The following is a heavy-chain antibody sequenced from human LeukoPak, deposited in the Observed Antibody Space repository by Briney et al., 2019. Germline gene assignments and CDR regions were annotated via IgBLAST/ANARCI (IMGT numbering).Heavy chain of an antibody. D-gene: IGHD6-19*01. CDR3: ARAIAVAGELDY. Sequence: ARSLRLSCAASGFTFSSYAMHWVRQAPGKGLEWVAVISYDGSNKYYADSVKGRFTISRDNSKNTLYLQMNSLRAEDTAVYYCARAIAVAGELDYWGQGTLVTVSS. V-gene: IGHV3-30-3*01. J-gene: IGHJ4*02. CDR2: ISYDGSNK. CDR1: GFTFSSYA.